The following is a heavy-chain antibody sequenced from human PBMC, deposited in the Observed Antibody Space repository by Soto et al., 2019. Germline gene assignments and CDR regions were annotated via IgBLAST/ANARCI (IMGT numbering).Heavy chain of an antibody. CDR3: GRGRRGYYYVWGIYRPASGYYYGMDV. Sequence: SETLSLTGAVNGGAFSGYYWSWIRQPPGKGLEWIGEINHSGSTNYNPSLKSRVTISVDTSKNQFSLKLSSVTAADTAVYYCGRGRRGYYYVWGIYRPASGYYYGMDVWGQGTTVTVSS. CDR1: GGAFSGYY. CDR2: INHSGST. V-gene: IGHV4-34*01. D-gene: IGHD3-16*02. J-gene: IGHJ6*02.